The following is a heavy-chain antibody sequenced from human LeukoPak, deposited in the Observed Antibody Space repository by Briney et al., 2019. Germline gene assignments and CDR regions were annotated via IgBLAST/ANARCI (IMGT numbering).Heavy chain of an antibody. Sequence: SETLSLTCTVSGGSISSYYWSWIRQPPGKGLEWIGYIYYSGSTNYNPSLKSRVTISVDTSKNQFSLKLSSVTAADTAVYYCARDGYCTNGVCYYYYYYMDVWGKGTTVTVSS. J-gene: IGHJ6*03. D-gene: IGHD2-8*01. CDR2: IYYSGST. CDR3: ARDGYCTNGVCYYYYYYMDV. CDR1: GGSISSYY. V-gene: IGHV4-59*01.